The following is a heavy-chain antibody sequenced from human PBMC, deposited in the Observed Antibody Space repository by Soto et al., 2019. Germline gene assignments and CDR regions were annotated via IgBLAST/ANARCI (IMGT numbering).Heavy chain of an antibody. CDR1: GFTFEDYD. CDR3: AKARFYFDSSPYDS. D-gene: IGHD3-22*01. CDR2: INADGSDT. J-gene: IGHJ4*02. V-gene: IGHV3-43*02. Sequence: EVQLVESGGGVVQPGGSLRLSCAASGFTFEDYDLHWVRQSSGKGPEWVSLINADGSDTYYADSVKGRFTITRDNRKDSLYLQMNSLRPEDSAIYYCAKARFYFDSSPYDSWGQGTLVTVTS.